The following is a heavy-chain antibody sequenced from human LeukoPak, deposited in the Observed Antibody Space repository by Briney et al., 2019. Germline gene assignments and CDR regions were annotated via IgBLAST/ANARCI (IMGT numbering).Heavy chain of an antibody. CDR1: GITLSNYA. Sequence: PGGSLRLSCAVSGITLSNYAMSWVRQAPGKGLEWVAAISSSGGRTYYADSVKGRFTISRDNPKNTLYLQMNSLRAEDTAVYYCAKRGVVIRVILVGFHKEAYYFDSWGQGALVTVSS. CDR3: AKRGVVIRVILVGFHKEAYYFDS. J-gene: IGHJ4*02. V-gene: IGHV3-23*01. D-gene: IGHD3-22*01. CDR2: ISSSGGRT.